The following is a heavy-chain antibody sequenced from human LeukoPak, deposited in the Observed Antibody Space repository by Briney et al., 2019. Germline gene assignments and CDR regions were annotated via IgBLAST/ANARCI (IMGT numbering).Heavy chain of an antibody. CDR1: GFTFSSYS. D-gene: IGHD4-11*01. CDR3: ARDQTSHIDY. CDR2: ISSSSSYI. V-gene: IGHV3-21*01. J-gene: IGHJ4*02. Sequence: PGGSLRLSCAASGFTFSSYSMNWVRQAPGEGLEWVSSISSSSSYIYYADSVKGRFTISRDNAKNSLYLQMNSLRAEDTAVYYCARDQTSHIDYWGQGTLVTVSS.